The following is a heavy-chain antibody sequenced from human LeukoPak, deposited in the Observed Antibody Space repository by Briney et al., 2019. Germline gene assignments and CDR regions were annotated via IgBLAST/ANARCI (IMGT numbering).Heavy chain of an antibody. CDR1: GFTFSTYW. CDR3: AKDKATMAYMDV. CDR2: INQGGSET. V-gene: IGHV3-7*03. J-gene: IGHJ6*03. Sequence: GGSLRLSCAASGFTFSTYWMTWVRQAPGKGLEWVANINQGGSETYYVDSVKGRFTISRDNSKNSLYLQMNSLRTEDTALYYCAKDKATMAYMDVWGKGTTVTISS. D-gene: IGHD1-26*01.